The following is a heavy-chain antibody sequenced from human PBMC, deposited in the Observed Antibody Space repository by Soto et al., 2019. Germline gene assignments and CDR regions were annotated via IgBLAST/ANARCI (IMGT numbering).Heavy chain of an antibody. CDR2: ISAYNGNT. J-gene: IGHJ4*02. CDR1: GYTFASYS. V-gene: IGHV1-18*01. Sequence: ASVKVSCKASGYTFASYSISWMRQAPGQGLEWMGWISAYNGNTNYAQKLQGRVTMTTDTSTSTAYMELRSLRSDDTAVYYCAKDPPPQDYWAQGPLVTVSP. CDR3: AKDPPPQDY.